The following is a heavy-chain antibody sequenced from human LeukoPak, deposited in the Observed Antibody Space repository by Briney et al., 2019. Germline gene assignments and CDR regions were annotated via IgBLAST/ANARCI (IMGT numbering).Heavy chain of an antibody. CDR1: GFTVSRNY. D-gene: IGHD4-17*01. CDR2: ISGSGGST. J-gene: IGHJ4*02. CDR3: AKDRHGDRAFDY. Sequence: GGSLRLSCTVSGFTVSRNYMSWVRQAPGKGLEWVSAISGSGGSTYYADSVKGRFTISRDNSKNTLYLQMNSLRAEDTAVYYCAKDRHGDRAFDYWGQGTLVTVSS. V-gene: IGHV3-23*01.